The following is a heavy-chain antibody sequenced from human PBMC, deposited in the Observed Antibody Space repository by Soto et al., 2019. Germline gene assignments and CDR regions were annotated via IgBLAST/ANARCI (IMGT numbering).Heavy chain of an antibody. CDR1: GFTFSSYG. J-gene: IGHJ5*02. CDR2: IWYDGSNK. CDR3: AGELPAATPGS. D-gene: IGHD2-2*01. Sequence: GGSLRLSCAASGFTFSSYGMHWVRQAPGKGLEWVAVIWYDGSNKYYADSVKGRFTISRDNSKNTLYLQMNSLRAEDTAVYYCAGELPAATPGSWGQGTLVTVSS. V-gene: IGHV3-33*01.